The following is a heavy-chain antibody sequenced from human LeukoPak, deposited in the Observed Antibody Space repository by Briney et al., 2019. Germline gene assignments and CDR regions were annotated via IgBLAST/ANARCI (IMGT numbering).Heavy chain of an antibody. J-gene: IGHJ4*02. Sequence: GGSLRLSCAASGFTFSSYWMSWVRQAPGKGLEWVANIKQDGSEKYYVDSVKGRFTISRDNAKNSLYLQMNSLRAEDTAVYYCARDEYYGSGSYYNSDYYFDYWGQGTLVTVSS. CDR2: IKQDGSEK. CDR1: GFTFSSYW. V-gene: IGHV3-7*01. CDR3: ARDEYYGSGSYYNSDYYFDY. D-gene: IGHD3-10*01.